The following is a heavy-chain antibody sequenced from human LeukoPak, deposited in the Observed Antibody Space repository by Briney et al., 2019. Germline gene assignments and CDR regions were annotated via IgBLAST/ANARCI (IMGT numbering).Heavy chain of an antibody. V-gene: IGHV4-59*08. J-gene: IGHJ4*02. Sequence: SETLSLTCTVSGGSISSYYWSWIRQPPGKGLEWIGYIYYSGSTNYNPSLKRRVTISVDRSKNQFSLKLSSVTAADTAVYYCARHEGYDILTGYSYYFDYWGQGTLVTASS. D-gene: IGHD3-9*01. CDR2: IYYSGST. CDR3: ARHEGYDILTGYSYYFDY. CDR1: GGSISSYY.